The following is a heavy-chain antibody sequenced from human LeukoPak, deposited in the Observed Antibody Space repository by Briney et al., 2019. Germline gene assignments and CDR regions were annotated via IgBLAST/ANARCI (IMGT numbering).Heavy chain of an antibody. V-gene: IGHV4-30-4*08. D-gene: IGHD3-10*01. CDR2: IYYSGNT. Sequence: SQTLSLTCSVSGGSISSGDHYWSWFRQPPGKGLEWIAYIYYSGNTHYNPSLKSRVAISVDTSKNQFSLRLSSVTAADTAVYYCARGNYGSGTIRNWFDPWGQGTLVTVSS. CDR3: ARGNYGSGTIRNWFDP. CDR1: GGSISSGDHY. J-gene: IGHJ5*02.